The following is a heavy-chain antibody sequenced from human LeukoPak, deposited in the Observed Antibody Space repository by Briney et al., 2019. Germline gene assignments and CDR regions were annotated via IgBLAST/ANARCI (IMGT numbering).Heavy chain of an antibody. CDR2: IYYRGST. V-gene: IGHV4-39*02. CDR1: GGSISSSSYY. CDR3: AREPITMVRGVPPGYYGMDV. D-gene: IGHD3-10*01. J-gene: IGHJ6*02. Sequence: SETLSLTCTVSGGSISSSSYYWGWIRQPPGKGLEWIGSIYYRGSTYYNPSLKSRVTISVDTSKNQFSLKLSSVTAADTAVYYCAREPITMVRGVPPGYYGMDVWGQGTTVTVSS.